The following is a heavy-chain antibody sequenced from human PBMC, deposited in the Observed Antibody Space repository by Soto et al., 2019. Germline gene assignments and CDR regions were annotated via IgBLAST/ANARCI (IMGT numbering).Heavy chain of an antibody. CDR2: INAGNGNT. Sequence: GASVKVSCKASGYTFTSCAMHWVRQAPGQRLEWMGWINAGNGNTKYSQKFQGRVTITRDTSASTAYMELSSLRSEDTAVYYCARDGDYDFWSGYSGYYGMDVWGQGTTVTVSS. D-gene: IGHD3-3*01. CDR1: GYTFTSCA. CDR3: ARDGDYDFWSGYSGYYGMDV. V-gene: IGHV1-3*01. J-gene: IGHJ6*02.